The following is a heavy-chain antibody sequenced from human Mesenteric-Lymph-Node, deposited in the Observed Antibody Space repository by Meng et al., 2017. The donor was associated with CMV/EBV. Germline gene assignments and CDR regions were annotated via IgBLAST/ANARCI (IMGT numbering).Heavy chain of an antibody. CDR1: GYNFTGYY. J-gene: IGHJ4*02. CDR2: INPNSGGT. CDR3: ARSHLTGVDY. D-gene: IGHD7-27*01. V-gene: IGHV1-2*06. Sequence: KVSCKASGYNFTGYYMHWVRQAPGQGLEWMGRINPNSGGTNSAQRFQGRVTMTRDTSISTAYMELSGLRSDDTAVYYCARSHLTGVDYWGQGTLVTVSS.